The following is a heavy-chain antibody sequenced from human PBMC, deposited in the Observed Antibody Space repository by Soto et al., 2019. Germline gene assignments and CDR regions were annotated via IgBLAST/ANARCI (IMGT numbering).Heavy chain of an antibody. CDR3: ARPTSGYYYGMDV. V-gene: IGHV4-39*01. CDR1: GGSISSSSYY. J-gene: IGHJ6*02. D-gene: IGHD3-10*01. CDR2: IYYSGST. Sequence: TVSGGSISSSSYYWGWIRQPPGKGLEWIGSIYYSGSTYYNPSLKSRVTISVDTSKNQFSLKLSSVTAADTAVYYCARPTSGYYYGMDVWGQGTTVTVSS.